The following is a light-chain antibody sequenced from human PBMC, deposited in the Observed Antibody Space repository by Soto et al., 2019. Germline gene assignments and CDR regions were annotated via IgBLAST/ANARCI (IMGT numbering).Light chain of an antibody. CDR3: QSYDSSLSGGVV. CDR2: GNS. J-gene: IGLJ2*01. Sequence: QSVLTQPPSVSGAPGQRVTISCTGSSSNIGAGYDVHWYQQLPGTAPKLLIYGNSNRPSGVPDRFSGSKSGTSASLAITGLQAEDEADYYYQSYDSSLSGGVVFGGGTKLTVL. V-gene: IGLV1-40*01. CDR1: SSNIGAGYD.